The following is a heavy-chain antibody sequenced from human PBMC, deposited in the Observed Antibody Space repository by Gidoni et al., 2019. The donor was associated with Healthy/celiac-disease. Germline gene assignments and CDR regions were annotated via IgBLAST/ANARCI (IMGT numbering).Heavy chain of an antibody. J-gene: IGHJ4*02. Sequence: ELQLWESGGGLVKPGGSLSLSCAASGFPFSSHSRNWVRQAPGKGLEWVSSISSSSSYIYYADSVKGRITISRDNAKNSLYLQMNSLRAEDTAVYDCATSSGWSEDFDYWGQGTLVTVSS. V-gene: IGHV3-21*01. CDR3: ATSSGWSEDFDY. CDR1: GFPFSSHS. CDR2: ISSSSSYI. D-gene: IGHD6-19*01.